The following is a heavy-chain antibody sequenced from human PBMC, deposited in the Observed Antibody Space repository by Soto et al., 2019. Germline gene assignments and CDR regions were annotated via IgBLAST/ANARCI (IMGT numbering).Heavy chain of an antibody. CDR2: IYYSGST. V-gene: IGHV4-59*01. J-gene: IGHJ4*02. D-gene: IGHD5-18*01. Sequence: QVQLQESGPGLVKPSETLSLTCTVSGGSISSYYWSWIRQSPGKGLEWIGYIYYSGSTKYNPSLKSRVPISVDTSKNQFSLKLGSVTAADTAVYYCARGRGDTAMAWYYWGQGTLVTVSS. CDR3: ARGRGDTAMAWYY. CDR1: GGSISSYY.